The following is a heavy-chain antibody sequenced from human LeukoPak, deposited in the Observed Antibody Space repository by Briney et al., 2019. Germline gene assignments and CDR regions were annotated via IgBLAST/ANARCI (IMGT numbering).Heavy chain of an antibody. Sequence: SVKVSCKASGGTFSSYAISWVRQAPGQGLEWMGGIIPIFGTANYAQKFQGRVTITADKSTSTAYMELSSLRSEDTAVYYCARVDNYYYYYMDVWGKGTTVTVSS. CDR2: IIPIFGTA. V-gene: IGHV1-69*06. D-gene: IGHD2-2*03. J-gene: IGHJ6*03. CDR1: GGTFSSYA. CDR3: ARVDNYYYYYMDV.